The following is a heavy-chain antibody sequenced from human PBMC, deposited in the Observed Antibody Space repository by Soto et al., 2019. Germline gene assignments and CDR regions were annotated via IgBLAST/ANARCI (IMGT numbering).Heavy chain of an antibody. CDR2: IYYSGST. D-gene: IGHD3-22*01. CDR1: GGSISSYY. CDR3: ARAPKYYYDSSGYTTFDY. Sequence: QVQLQESGPGLVKPSETLPLTCTVSGGSISSYYWSWIRQPPGKGLEWIGYIYYSGSTNYNPSLKSRVTISVDTSKNQFSLKLSSVTAADTAVYYCARAPKYYYDSSGYTTFDYWGQGTLVTVSS. J-gene: IGHJ4*02. V-gene: IGHV4-59*01.